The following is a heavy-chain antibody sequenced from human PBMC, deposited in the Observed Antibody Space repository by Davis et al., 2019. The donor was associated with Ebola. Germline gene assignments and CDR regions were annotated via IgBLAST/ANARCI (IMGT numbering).Heavy chain of an antibody. CDR3: AREVYGLAYGMDV. V-gene: IGHV1-2*04. Sequence: ASVKVSCKASGYTFTGYYMHWVRQAPGQGLEWMGWINPNSGGTNYAQKFQGWVTMTRDTSISTAYIELSRLRSDDTAVYYCAREVYGLAYGMDVWGQGTTVTVSS. CDR1: GYTFTGYY. J-gene: IGHJ6*02. D-gene: IGHD2-15*01. CDR2: INPNSGGT.